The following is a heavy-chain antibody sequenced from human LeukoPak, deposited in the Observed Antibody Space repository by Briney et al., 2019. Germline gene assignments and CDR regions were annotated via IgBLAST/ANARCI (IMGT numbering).Heavy chain of an antibody. V-gene: IGHV3-21*01. CDR1: GFTFSSYS. D-gene: IGHD1-26*01. Sequence: GGSLRLSCAASGFTFSSYSMNWVRQAPGKGLEWVSSISSSSSSYIYYADSVKGRFTISRDNAKNSLYLQMNSLRAEDTAVYYCARVMWELRYYFDYWGQGTLVTVSS. J-gene: IGHJ4*02. CDR2: ISSSSSSYI. CDR3: ARVMWELRYYFDY.